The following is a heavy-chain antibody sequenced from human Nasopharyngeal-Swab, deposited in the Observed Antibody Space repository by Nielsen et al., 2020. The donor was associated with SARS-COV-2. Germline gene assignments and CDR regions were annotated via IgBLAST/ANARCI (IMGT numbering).Heavy chain of an antibody. CDR3: VKERDSGWPTFDH. CDR1: GFNFGRFT. CDR2: MNGAGNR. J-gene: IGHJ4*02. D-gene: IGHD6-19*01. V-gene: IGHV3-43*01. Sequence: GGSLRLSCAASGFNFGRFTIHWVRQAPGKGLEWVCLMNGAGNRLYADSVKGRFTISRDNKRSSLYLQMNSLRTEDTALYYCVKERDSGWPTFDHWGQGTLVTVSS.